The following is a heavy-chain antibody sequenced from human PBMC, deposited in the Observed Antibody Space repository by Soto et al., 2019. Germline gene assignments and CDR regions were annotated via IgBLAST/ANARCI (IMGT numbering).Heavy chain of an antibody. Sequence: VQLVESGGGVVQPGRSLRLSCAASGFIFRSYGMHWVRQAPGKGLEWVAAISYDGSNKFYVDPVKGRFTISRDNSKNSVDLQMNRLRVEDTAVFYCAKDTYYHDSSGYYTFDYWGQGTLVTVSS. CDR3: AKDTYYHDSSGYYTFDY. CDR1: GFIFRSYG. CDR2: ISYDGSNK. J-gene: IGHJ4*02. D-gene: IGHD3-22*01. V-gene: IGHV3-30*18.